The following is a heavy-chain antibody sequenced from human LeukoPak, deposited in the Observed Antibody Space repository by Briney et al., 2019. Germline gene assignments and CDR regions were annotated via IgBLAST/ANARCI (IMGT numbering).Heavy chain of an antibody. CDR1: GGSFSGYY. V-gene: IGHV4-34*01. CDR2: INHSGST. Sequence: SETLSLTCAVYGGSFSGYYWSWIRQPPGKGLEWIGEINHSGSTNYNPSLKSRVTISVDTSKNQFSLKLRSVTAADTAVYYCARGWAVAGTGYFQHWGQGTLVTVSS. CDR3: ARGWAVAGTGYFQH. J-gene: IGHJ1*01. D-gene: IGHD6-19*01.